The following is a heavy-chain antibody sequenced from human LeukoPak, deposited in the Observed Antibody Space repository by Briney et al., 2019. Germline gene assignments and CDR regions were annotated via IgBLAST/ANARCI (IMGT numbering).Heavy chain of an antibody. D-gene: IGHD4-17*01. Sequence: SGGSLRLSRAASGFTFSSYAMSWVRQAPGKGMEWVSAISGSGGSTYYADSVKGRFTISRDNSKNTLYLQMNSLRAEDTAVYYCAKRGYGEYARGAFDIWGQGTMVTVSS. CDR1: GFTFSSYA. V-gene: IGHV3-23*01. CDR2: ISGSGGST. CDR3: AKRGYGEYARGAFDI. J-gene: IGHJ3*02.